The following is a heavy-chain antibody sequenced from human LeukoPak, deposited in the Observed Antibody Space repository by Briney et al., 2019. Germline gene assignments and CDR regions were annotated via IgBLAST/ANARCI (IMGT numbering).Heavy chain of an antibody. V-gene: IGHV4-59*01. CDR1: GGSISSYY. J-gene: IGHJ3*02. CDR2: IYYSGST. D-gene: IGHD6-13*01. Sequence: SETLSLTCTVSGGSISSYYWSWIRQPPGKGLEWIGYIYYSGSTNYNPSLKSRVTISVDTSKNQFSLKLSSVTAADTAVYYCARNQCEQHDAFDIWGQGTMVTVSS. CDR3: ARNQCEQHDAFDI.